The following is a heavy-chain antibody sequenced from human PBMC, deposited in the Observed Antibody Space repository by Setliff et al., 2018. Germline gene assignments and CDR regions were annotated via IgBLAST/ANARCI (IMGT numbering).Heavy chain of an antibody. CDR2: INWDGRTT. V-gene: IGHV3-20*04. CDR3: ALFGDRNTFPT. D-gene: IGHD3-16*01. J-gene: IGHJ3*02. Sequence: GGSLRLSCAASGFSFSAHGMNWVRQRPGKGLEWVSTINWDGRTTAYADSVKGRFTISRDNAKNSLYLQMNSLRAEDTALYYCALFGDRNTFPTWGQGTMVTVSS. CDR1: GFSFSAHG.